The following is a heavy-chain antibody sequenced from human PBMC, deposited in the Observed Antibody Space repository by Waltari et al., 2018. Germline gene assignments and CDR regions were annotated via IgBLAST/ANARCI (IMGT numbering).Heavy chain of an antibody. CDR3: ARLPTKYYDSIGWGFFDQ. Sequence: QVQLQESGPGLVTPSETLSLTRTVSGDFFRDDYWTWIRQAPGKGLEWIAYLRNTRGTKCTPSLQSRVTVSAVTSKKQFFLRLTSVTAADTAVYYCARLPTKYYDSIGWGFFDQWGQGILVTVSS. CDR2: LRNTRGT. J-gene: IGHJ4*02. V-gene: IGHV4-59*08. D-gene: IGHD3-22*01. CDR1: GDFFRDDY.